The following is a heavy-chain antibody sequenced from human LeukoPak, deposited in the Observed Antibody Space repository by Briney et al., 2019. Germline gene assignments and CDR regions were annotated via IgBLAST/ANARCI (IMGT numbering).Heavy chain of an antibody. CDR3: ASRHSKQQPYYYCMDI. D-gene: IGHD6-13*01. V-gene: IGHV4-61*02. CDR1: GDSISSGSYY. Sequence: SETLSLTCTVSGDSISSGSYYWSWIRQPAGKGLEWIGRIYSNGDTKFNPSLKSRVTISLDTSKNQFSLKLSSATAADTAVYYCASRHSKQQPYYYCMDIWGKGTTVTVSS. J-gene: IGHJ6*03. CDR2: IYSNGDT.